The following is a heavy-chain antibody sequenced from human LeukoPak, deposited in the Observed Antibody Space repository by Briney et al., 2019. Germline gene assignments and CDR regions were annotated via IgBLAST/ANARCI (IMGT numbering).Heavy chain of an antibody. J-gene: IGHJ4*02. V-gene: IGHV1-58*02. CDR3: AADVIYESD. D-gene: IGHD2/OR15-2a*01. CDR1: RFTFSNSA. Sequence: TSVKVSCMASRFTFSNSAMQWVRQARGQRLEWIGWIVVGSGNTNYAQKFQERVTITRDMSTSTAYMELSSLRSEDTAVYYCAADVIYESDWGQGTLVTVSS. CDR2: IVVGSGNT.